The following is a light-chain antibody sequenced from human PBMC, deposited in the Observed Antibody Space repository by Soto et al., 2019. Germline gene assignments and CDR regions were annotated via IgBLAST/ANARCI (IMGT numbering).Light chain of an antibody. J-gene: IGKJ2*01. CDR1: QSVLSTSNNQNY. CDR2: WAS. Sequence: DIVMTQSPDSLAVSLGERATINCKSSQSVLSTSNNQNYLAWYQQKPGQPPKLLIYWASTRESGVPDRFSGSGSGADFTLTISRLQAEDVAVYYCQQHYATPHTFGQGTKLEIK. V-gene: IGKV4-1*01. CDR3: QQHYATPHT.